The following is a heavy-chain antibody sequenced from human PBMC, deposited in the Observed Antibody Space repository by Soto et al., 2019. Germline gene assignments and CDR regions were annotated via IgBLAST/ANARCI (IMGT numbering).Heavy chain of an antibody. CDR2: IYYSGST. CDR1: GGSIRSYY. V-gene: IGHV4-59*01. D-gene: IGHD3-3*01. CDR3: ATEGGVRSPFDP. J-gene: IGHJ5*02. Sequence: SETLSLTCTVSGGSIRSYYWSWIRQPPGKGLEWIGYIYYSGSTNYNPSLKSRVTISVDTSKNQFSLKLTSVTAADTAMYYCATEGGVRSPFDPWGQGTLVTVSS.